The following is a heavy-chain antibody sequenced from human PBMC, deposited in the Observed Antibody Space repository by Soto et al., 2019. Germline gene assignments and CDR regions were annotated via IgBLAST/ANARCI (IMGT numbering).Heavy chain of an antibody. V-gene: IGHV3-30*18. J-gene: IGHJ4*02. CDR3: AKHSSTFVF. CDR1: GFTFSSYG. Sequence: LRLSCAASGFTFSSYGIHWVRQVPGKGLEWVAFISYDGSKKYYADSVKGRFTISRDNSRNTLYLQMNSPRTEDTGVYYCAKHSSTFVFWGQGTLVTSPQ. CDR2: ISYDGSKK. D-gene: IGHD6-13*01.